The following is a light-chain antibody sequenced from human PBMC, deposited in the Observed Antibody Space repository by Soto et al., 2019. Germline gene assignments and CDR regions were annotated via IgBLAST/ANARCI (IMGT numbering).Light chain of an antibody. Sequence: EIVMTQSPATLSVSPGEGATLSCRASQSVSSKLAWYQQKPGQAPRLLIYGASSRATGIPDRFSGSWSGTDFTLTISRLEPEDFAVYYCQQYGSSQTFGQGTKVNIK. V-gene: IGKV3-20*01. J-gene: IGKJ1*01. CDR2: GAS. CDR1: QSVSSK. CDR3: QQYGSSQT.